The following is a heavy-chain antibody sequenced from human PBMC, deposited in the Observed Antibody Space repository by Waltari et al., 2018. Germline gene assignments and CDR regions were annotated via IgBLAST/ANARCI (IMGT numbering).Heavy chain of an antibody. CDR1: GYSISSGYY. D-gene: IGHD4-17*01. J-gene: IGHJ4*02. CDR3: ARVTPAPDYGEPTFDY. Sequence: QVQLQESGPGLVKPSETLSLTCAVSGYSISSGYYWGWIRQPPGKGLEWIGSIYHSGSTYYNPSLKSRVTISVDTSKNQFSLKLSSVTAADTAVYYCARVTPAPDYGEPTFDYWGQGTLVTVSS. CDR2: IYHSGST. V-gene: IGHV4-38-2*01.